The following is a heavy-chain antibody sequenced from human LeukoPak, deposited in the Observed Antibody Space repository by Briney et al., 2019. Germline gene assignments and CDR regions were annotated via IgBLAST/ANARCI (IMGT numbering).Heavy chain of an antibody. J-gene: IGHJ6*03. CDR3: ARAYGSGISYMGYYYYMEV. Sequence: GGSLRLSCAASGFTFSSYWMHWVRQAPGKGLVWVSRINSDGSSTSYADSVKGRFTISRDNAKNTLYLQMNSLRAEDTAVYYCARAYGSGISYMGYYYYMEVWGKGTTVTVSS. V-gene: IGHV3-74*01. CDR2: INSDGSST. CDR1: GFTFSSYW. D-gene: IGHD3-10*01.